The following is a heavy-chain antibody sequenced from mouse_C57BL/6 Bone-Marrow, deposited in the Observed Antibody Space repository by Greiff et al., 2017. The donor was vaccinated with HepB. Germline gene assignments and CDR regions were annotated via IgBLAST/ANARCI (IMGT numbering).Heavy chain of an antibody. CDR1: GFSFNTYA. V-gene: IGHV10-1*01. J-gene: IGHJ3*01. D-gene: IGHD1-1*01. CDR2: IRSKSNNYAT. CDR3: VRHEGDYYGSSPFAY. Sequence: GGGLVQPKGSLKLSCAASGFSFNTYAMNWVRQAPGKGLEWVARIRSKSNNYATYYADSVKDRFTISRDDSESMLYLQMNNLKTEDTAMYYCVRHEGDYYGSSPFAYWGQGTLVTVSA.